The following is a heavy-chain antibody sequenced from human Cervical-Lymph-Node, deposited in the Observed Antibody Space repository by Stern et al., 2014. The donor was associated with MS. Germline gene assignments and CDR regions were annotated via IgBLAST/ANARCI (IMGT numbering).Heavy chain of an antibody. Sequence: DQLVESGGGVVQPGRSLRLSCAASGFTFSSYGIHWVRQAPGKGLEWVAVIWYDGSNKYYADSVKGRFTISRDNSKNTLYLQMNSLRVEDTAVYYCAREGGNTAEYFQHWGQGTLVTVSS. CDR2: IWYDGSNK. CDR3: AREGGNTAEYFQH. D-gene: IGHD4-23*01. CDR1: GFTFSSYG. V-gene: IGHV3-33*01. J-gene: IGHJ1*01.